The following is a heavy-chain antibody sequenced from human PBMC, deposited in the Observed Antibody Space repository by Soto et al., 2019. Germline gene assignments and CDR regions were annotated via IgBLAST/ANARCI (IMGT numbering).Heavy chain of an antibody. Sequence: PSDTLSLTCTVYGGSVRSSSSYWVLARQSPGKGLEWIGSVYYSGSTYYNPSLESRVTISVDKSKNQFSLKPMSLSAADTAVYYCGRLEGLATISYYFDYWGQGALVT. D-gene: IGHD3-9*01. J-gene: IGHJ4*02. CDR1: GGSVRSSSSY. CDR3: GRLEGLATISYYFDY. CDR2: VYYSGST. V-gene: IGHV4-39*01.